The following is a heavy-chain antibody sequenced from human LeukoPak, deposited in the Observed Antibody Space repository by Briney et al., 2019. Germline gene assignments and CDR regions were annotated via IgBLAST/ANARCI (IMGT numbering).Heavy chain of an antibody. CDR2: ISYDGSNK. CDR1: GFTFSSYA. Sequence: GRSLRLSCAASGFTFSSYAMHWVRQAPGKGLEWVAVISYDGSNKYYADSVKGRFTIPRDNSKNTLYLQMNSLRAEDTAVYYCARDGSGSHFDYWGQGTLVTVSS. D-gene: IGHD3-10*01. V-gene: IGHV3-30*04. J-gene: IGHJ4*02. CDR3: ARDGSGSHFDY.